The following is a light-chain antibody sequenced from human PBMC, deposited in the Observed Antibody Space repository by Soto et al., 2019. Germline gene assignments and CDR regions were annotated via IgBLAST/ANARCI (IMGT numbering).Light chain of an antibody. CDR3: QQYHSDSQWT. V-gene: IGKV1-5*03. CDR1: LSVRGS. CDR2: KAS. J-gene: IGKJ1*01. Sequence: DIQMTQSPSTLSASIGDRVTITCRASLSVRGSLAWYQQKPGKAPKLLIYKASNLETGVPSRFSGLGSGTEYTLIISGLQSDDFATYFCQQYHSDSQWTFSPGTKVEIK.